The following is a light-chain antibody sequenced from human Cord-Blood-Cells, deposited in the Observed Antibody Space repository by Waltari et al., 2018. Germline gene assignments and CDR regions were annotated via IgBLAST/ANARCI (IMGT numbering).Light chain of an antibody. J-gene: IGKJ4*01. Sequence: EILMTQCHATLSVSPGDRATLTCRASQSVRSNLAWYQQKPGHAPRILIYGSSTKANCIPTRISGSGSGTEFTLPTSRLQPEDFAFYYCQQYDVWSPLTFGGGTKVQSK. CDR1: QSVRSN. CDR3: QQYDVWSPLT. V-gene: IGKV3-15*01. CDR2: GSS.